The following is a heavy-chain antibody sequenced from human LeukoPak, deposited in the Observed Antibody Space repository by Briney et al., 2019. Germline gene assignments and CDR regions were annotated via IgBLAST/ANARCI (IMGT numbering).Heavy chain of an antibody. Sequence: GGSRRLSCAASGFTFSSYWMSWVRQAPGKGLEWVANIKQDGSEKYYVDSVKGRFTISRDNAKNSLYLQMNSLRAEDMALYYCAKAFGEFYDAFDIWGQGTMVTVSS. CDR1: GFTFSSYW. CDR2: IKQDGSEK. V-gene: IGHV3-7*03. J-gene: IGHJ3*02. D-gene: IGHD3-10*01. CDR3: AKAFGEFYDAFDI.